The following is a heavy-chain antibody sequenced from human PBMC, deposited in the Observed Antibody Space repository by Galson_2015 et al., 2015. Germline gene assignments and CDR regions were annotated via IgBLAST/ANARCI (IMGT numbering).Heavy chain of an antibody. J-gene: IGHJ3*02. CDR2: DA. V-gene: IGHV5-51*01. CDR3: ARLGTGSYSDGAFDI. Sequence: DARYSPSFQGQVTMSADKSISTAYLQWSSLKASDTAMYYCARLGTGSYSDGAFDIWGQGTMVTVSS. D-gene: IGHD1-26*01.